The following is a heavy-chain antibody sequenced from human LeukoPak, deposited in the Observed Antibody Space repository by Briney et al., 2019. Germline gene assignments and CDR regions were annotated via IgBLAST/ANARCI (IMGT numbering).Heavy chain of an antibody. Sequence: SETLSLTCAVSGGSISSGGYSWSWIRQPPGKGLEWIGYIYYSGSTYYNPSLKSRVTISVDTSKNQFSLKLSSVTAADTAVYYCARSVVAHYDILTGYPESYYFDYWGQGTLVTVSS. CDR3: ARSVVAHYDILTGYPESYYFDY. J-gene: IGHJ4*02. CDR2: IYYSGST. CDR1: GGSISSGGYS. V-gene: IGHV4-30-4*07. D-gene: IGHD3-9*01.